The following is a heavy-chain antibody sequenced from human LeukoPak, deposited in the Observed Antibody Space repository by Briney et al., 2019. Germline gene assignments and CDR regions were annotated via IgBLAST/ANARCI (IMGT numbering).Heavy chain of an antibody. Sequence: PGGSLRLSCAASGFTFSSYAMSWVRQAPGKGLEWVSAISGSGGSTYYADSVKGRFTISRDNSKNTLYLQMNSLRAEDTAVYYCAKVRSSGSYREVFDYWGQGTLVTVSS. CDR3: AKVRSSGSYREVFDY. CDR2: ISGSGGST. V-gene: IGHV3-23*01. J-gene: IGHJ4*02. CDR1: GFTFSSYA. D-gene: IGHD1-26*01.